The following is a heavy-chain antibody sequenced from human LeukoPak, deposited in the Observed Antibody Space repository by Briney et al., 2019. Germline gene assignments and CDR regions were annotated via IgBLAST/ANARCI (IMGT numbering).Heavy chain of an antibody. D-gene: IGHD3-22*01. CDR3: TTVPRPEDITMIVVVTAGAFDI. CDR1: GFTFSNAW. V-gene: IGHV3-15*01. J-gene: IGHJ3*02. Sequence: GGSLRLSCAASGFTFSNAWMSWVRQAPGKGLEWVGRIKSKTDGGTTDYAAPVKGRFTISRDDSKNTLYLQMNSLKTEDTAVYYCTTVPRPEDITMIVVVTAGAFDIWGQGTMVTVSS. CDR2: IKSKTDGGTT.